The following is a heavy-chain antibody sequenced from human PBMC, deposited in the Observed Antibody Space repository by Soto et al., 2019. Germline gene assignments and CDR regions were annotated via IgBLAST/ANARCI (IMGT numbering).Heavy chain of an antibody. D-gene: IGHD6-19*01. CDR3: VTHAYGTGWYWPESSDY. V-gene: IGHV4-39*01. J-gene: IGHJ4*02. Sequence: SETLSLTCTVSGGSISSDIYYWGWVRQPPGKGLEWIGSIYHSGNTYDNPSLRSRVTMSVDTSKNQFSLTLTSVTAADTAVYYCVTHAYGTGWYWPESSDYWGQGTLVTVP. CDR2: IYHSGNT. CDR1: GGSISSDIYY.